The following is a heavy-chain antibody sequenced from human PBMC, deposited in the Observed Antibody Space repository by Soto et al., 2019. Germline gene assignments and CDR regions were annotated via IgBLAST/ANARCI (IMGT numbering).Heavy chain of an antibody. Sequence: GDSLMISCKGSGYSFSSYWIGWVRQMPGKVLEWMGIIYPGDSDTRYSPSFQGQVTISADKSISTAYLQWSSLKASDTAMYYWARLGGDYDYYYYGMDVWGQGTTVTVSS. V-gene: IGHV5-51*01. D-gene: IGHD4-17*01. J-gene: IGHJ6*02. CDR2: IYPGDSDT. CDR3: ARLGGDYDYYYYGMDV. CDR1: GYSFSSYW.